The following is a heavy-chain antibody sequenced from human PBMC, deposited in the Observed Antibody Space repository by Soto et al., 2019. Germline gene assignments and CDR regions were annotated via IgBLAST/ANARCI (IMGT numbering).Heavy chain of an antibody. J-gene: IGHJ1*01. Sequence: GGSMRLSCTGSGLTIANFLMSWFRQAPGKGLEWVGFIRSQPYGGTTQYAASVRGRFTISRDDSKGIAYLQMNSLKSEDSGVYYCIGSFPFRGQGTLVTVSS. CDR2: IRSQPYGGTT. CDR1: GLTIANFL. CDR3: IGSFPF. D-gene: IGHD3-10*01. V-gene: IGHV3-49*03.